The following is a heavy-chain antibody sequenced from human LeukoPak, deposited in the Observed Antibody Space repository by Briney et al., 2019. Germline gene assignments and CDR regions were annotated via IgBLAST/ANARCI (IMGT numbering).Heavy chain of an antibody. CDR3: ARDGGQRPSGFSTVGFDY. V-gene: IGHV3-53*01. CDR2: IYSGGST. J-gene: IGHJ4*02. CDR1: GFTVSSSY. Sequence: PGGSLRLSCVASGFTVSSSYMTWVRQAPDKGLEWVSVIYSGGSTYYADSVKGRFTISRDNSKNTLYLQMNSLRAEDTAVYYCARDGGQRPSGFSTVGFDYWGQGTLVTVSS. D-gene: IGHD3-22*01.